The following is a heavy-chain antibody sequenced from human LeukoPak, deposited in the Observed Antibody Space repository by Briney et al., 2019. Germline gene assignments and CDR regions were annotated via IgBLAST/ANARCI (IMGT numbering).Heavy chain of an antibody. J-gene: IGHJ4*02. CDR2: ISAYNGNT. D-gene: IGHD2-15*01. V-gene: IGHV1-18*01. CDR1: GYTFTSYA. Sequence: ASVKVSCKASGYTFTSYAMHWVHQAPGQRLEWMGWISAYNGNTNYAQKLQGRVTMTTDTSTSTAYMELRSLRSDDTAVYYCARAGGSCYSFLHWGQGTLVTVSS. CDR3: ARAGGSCYSFLH.